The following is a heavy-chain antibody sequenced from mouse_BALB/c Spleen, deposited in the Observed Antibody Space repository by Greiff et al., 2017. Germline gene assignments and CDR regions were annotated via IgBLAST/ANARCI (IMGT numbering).Heavy chain of an antibody. CDR1: GFTFSSYA. Sequence: EVQGVESGGGLVKPGGSLKLSCAASGFTFSSYAMSWVRQTPEKRLEWVATISSGGSYTYYPDSVKGRFTISRDNAKNTLYLQMSSLRSEDTAMYYCARHDYDYWGQGTTLTVSS. CDR3: ARHDYDY. J-gene: IGHJ2*01. D-gene: IGHD2-4*01. CDR2: ISSGGSYT. V-gene: IGHV5-9-3*01.